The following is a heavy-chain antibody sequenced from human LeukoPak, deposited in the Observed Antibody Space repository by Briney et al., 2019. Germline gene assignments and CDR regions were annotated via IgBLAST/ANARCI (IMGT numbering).Heavy chain of an antibody. CDR2: INPNSGGT. V-gene: IGHV1-2*02. CDR1: GYTFTGYY. J-gene: IGHJ4*02. D-gene: IGHD5-18*01. Sequence: ASVKVSCKASGYTFTGYYMHWVRQAPGQGLEWMGWINPNSGGTNYAQKFQGRVTMTRDTTISTAYMELSRLRSDDTAVYYCARAGFESRGYSYGYRVYYFDSWGQGTLVTVSS. CDR3: ARAGFESRGYSYGYRVYYFDS.